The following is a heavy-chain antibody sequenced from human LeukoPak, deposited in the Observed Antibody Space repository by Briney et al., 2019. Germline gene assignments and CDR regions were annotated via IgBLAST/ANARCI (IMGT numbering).Heavy chain of an antibody. CDR1: GNSISSGYY. CDR3: ARDRLGLSTTCSDY. D-gene: IGHD7-27*01. J-gene: IGHJ4*02. Sequence: LSLTCAVTGNSISSGYYWGWIRQAPGKGLEWVSYISSSGSTIYYADSVKGRFTISRDNAKNSLYLQMNSLRAEDTAVYYCARDRLGLSTTCSDYWGQGTLVTVSS. CDR2: ISSSGSTI. V-gene: IGHV3-11*04.